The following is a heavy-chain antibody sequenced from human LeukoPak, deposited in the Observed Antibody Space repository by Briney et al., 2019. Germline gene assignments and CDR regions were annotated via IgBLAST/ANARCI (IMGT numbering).Heavy chain of an antibody. CDR1: GFTFSSYW. CDR2: IRYDGSNK. Sequence: PGGSLRLSCAASGFTFSSYWMSWVRQAPGKGLEWVAFIRYDGSNKYYADSVKGRFTISRDNSKNTLYLQMNSLRAEDTAVYYCAKWTVVVPAAIPRTAEQIYYFDYWGQGTLVTVSS. CDR3: AKWTVVVPAAIPRTAEQIYYFDY. J-gene: IGHJ4*02. D-gene: IGHD2-2*02. V-gene: IGHV3-30*02.